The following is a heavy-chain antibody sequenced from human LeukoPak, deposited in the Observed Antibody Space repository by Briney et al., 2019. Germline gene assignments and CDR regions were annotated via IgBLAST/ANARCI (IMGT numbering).Heavy chain of an antibody. CDR2: ISGSGGST. J-gene: IGHJ4*02. CDR1: GFTFSSYA. Sequence: GGSLRLSCAASGFTFSSYAMSWVRQAPGKGLEWVSAISGSGGSTYYADSVKGRFTISRDNSKNTLYLQMNSLRAEDTAVYYCAKYNHSGFWSGYLDYWGQGTLVTVSS. V-gene: IGHV3-23*01. CDR3: AKYNHSGFWSGYLDY. D-gene: IGHD3-3*01.